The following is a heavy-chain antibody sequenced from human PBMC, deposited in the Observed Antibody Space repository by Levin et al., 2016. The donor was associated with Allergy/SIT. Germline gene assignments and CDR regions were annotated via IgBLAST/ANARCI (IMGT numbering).Heavy chain of an antibody. CDR3: AISSNIVLMVYASSLDY. CDR1: GGTFSSYA. CDR2: IIPIFGTA. J-gene: IGHJ4*02. Sequence: SVKVSCKASGGTFSSYAISWVRQAPGQGLEWMGGIIPIFGTANYAQKFQGRVTITADESTSTAYMELSSLRSEDTAVYYCAISSNIVLMVYASSLDYWGQGTLVTVLL. D-gene: IGHD2-8*01. V-gene: IGHV1-69*13.